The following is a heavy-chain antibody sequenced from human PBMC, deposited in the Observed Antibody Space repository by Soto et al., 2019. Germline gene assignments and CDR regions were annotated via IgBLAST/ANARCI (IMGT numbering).Heavy chain of an antibody. CDR3: AREGDVVLGPAAMPGGPFDP. V-gene: IGHV3-11*01. D-gene: IGHD2-2*01. J-gene: IGHJ5*02. Sequence: QVQLVESGGGLVKPGGSLRLSCAASGFTFSDYYMNWIRQAPGRGLEWVSYISSSGSTIYYADSVKGRFTISRDNAKNSLYLQMNSLRAEDTAVYYCAREGDVVLGPAAMPGGPFDPWGQGTLVTVSS. CDR1: GFTFSDYY. CDR2: ISSSGSTI.